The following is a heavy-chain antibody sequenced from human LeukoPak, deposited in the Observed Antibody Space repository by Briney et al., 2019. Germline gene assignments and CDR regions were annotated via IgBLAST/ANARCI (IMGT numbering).Heavy chain of an antibody. CDR1: GFIFSNAW. V-gene: IGHV3-15*01. D-gene: IGHD3-10*01. Sequence: GGSLRLSCEASGFIFSNAWMSWVRQAPGKGLEWVGRIKSKTDGGTTDYAAPVKGRFTILRDDSKNTLYLQMNSLKTEDTGVYYCTTGSLGSGSQWADYWGQGTLVTVSS. CDR2: IKSKTDGGTT. J-gene: IGHJ4*02. CDR3: TTGSLGSGSQWADY.